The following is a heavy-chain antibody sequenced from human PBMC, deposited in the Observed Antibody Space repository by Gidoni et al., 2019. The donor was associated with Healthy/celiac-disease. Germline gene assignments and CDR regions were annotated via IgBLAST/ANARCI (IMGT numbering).Heavy chain of an antibody. Sequence: QVQLVQSGAEGKKPVSSVKVSCKASGGTFSSYAISGVRQAPGQGLEWMGGIIPICGTANYAQKFQGRVTITADESTSTAYMELSSLRSEDTAVYYCARHIVVVVAATSPSDYYYGMDVWGQGTTVTVSS. J-gene: IGHJ6*02. CDR2: IIPICGTA. D-gene: IGHD2-15*01. CDR3: ARHIVVVVAATSPSDYYYGMDV. V-gene: IGHV1-69*01. CDR1: GGTFSSYA.